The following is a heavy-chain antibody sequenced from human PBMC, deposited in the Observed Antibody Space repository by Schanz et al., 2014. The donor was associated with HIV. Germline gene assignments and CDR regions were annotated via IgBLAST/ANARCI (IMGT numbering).Heavy chain of an antibody. J-gene: IGHJ6*02. Sequence: EVQLVESGGGLVQPGRSLRLSCAASGFTFDEYAMHWVRQAPGKGLEWVSSISWNSGRIDYADSAKGRFTISRDNAKNSLYLQMNSLRAEDTAVYYCAKVLIPMIAVPYYGTDVWGQGTTVTVS. V-gene: IGHV3-9*01. CDR3: AKVLIPMIAVPYYGTDV. CDR1: GFTFDEYA. CDR2: ISWNSGRI. D-gene: IGHD3-22*01.